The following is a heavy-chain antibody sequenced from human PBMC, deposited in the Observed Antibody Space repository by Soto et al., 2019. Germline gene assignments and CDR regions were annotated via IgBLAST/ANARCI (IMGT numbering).Heavy chain of an antibody. D-gene: IGHD2-2*01. Sequence: SVKVSCKASGGTFSSYTISWVRQAPGQGLEWMGRIIPILGIANYAQKFQGRVTITADKSTSTAYMELSSLRSEDTAVYYCARDRGGVVPAAGDAVELWGQGTIVNASS. V-gene: IGHV1-69*04. CDR1: GGTFSSYT. CDR3: ARDRGGVVPAAGDAVEL. CDR2: IIPILGIA. J-gene: IGHJ3*01.